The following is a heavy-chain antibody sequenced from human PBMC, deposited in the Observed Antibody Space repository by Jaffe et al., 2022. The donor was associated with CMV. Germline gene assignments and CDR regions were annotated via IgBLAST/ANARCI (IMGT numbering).Heavy chain of an antibody. Sequence: QVQLQESGPGLVKPSETLSLTCTVSGGSISTYYWSWLRQPPGKGLEWIGYIYYSGSTNYNPSLKSRVTISVDTSKNQFSLKLSSVTAADTAVYYCARPKVELFTDDYYMDVWGKGTTVIVSS. J-gene: IGHJ6*03. CDR1: GGSISTYY. V-gene: IGHV4-59*08. CDR3: ARPKVELFTDDYYMDV. CDR2: IYYSGST. D-gene: IGHD1-7*01.